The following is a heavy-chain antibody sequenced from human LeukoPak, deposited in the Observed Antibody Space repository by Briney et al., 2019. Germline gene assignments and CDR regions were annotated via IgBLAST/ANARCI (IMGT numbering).Heavy chain of an antibody. V-gene: IGHV1-2*02. J-gene: IGHJ2*01. Sequence: ASVKVSCKASGYTFTGYYTHWVRQAPGQGLEWMGWINPNSGGTNYAQKFQGRVTMTRDTSISTAYMELSRLRSDDTAVYYCARSTPEWELPPWYFDLWGRGTLVTVSS. D-gene: IGHD1-26*01. CDR1: GYTFTGYY. CDR3: ARSTPEWELPPWYFDL. CDR2: INPNSGGT.